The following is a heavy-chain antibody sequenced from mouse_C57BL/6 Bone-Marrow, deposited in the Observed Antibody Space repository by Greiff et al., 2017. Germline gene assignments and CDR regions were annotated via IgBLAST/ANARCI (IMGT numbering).Heavy chain of an antibody. D-gene: IGHD2-3*01. Sequence: EVQLQQSGPELVKPGASVKIPCKASGYTFTDYNMDWVKQSHGKSLEWIGDINPNNGGTIYNQKFKGKATLTVDKSSSTAYMELRSLTSEDTAVYYCAREVIYDGYYYLDYWGQGTTLTVSS. CDR2: INPNNGGT. CDR3: AREVIYDGYYYLDY. V-gene: IGHV1-18*01. CDR1: GYTFTDYN. J-gene: IGHJ2*01.